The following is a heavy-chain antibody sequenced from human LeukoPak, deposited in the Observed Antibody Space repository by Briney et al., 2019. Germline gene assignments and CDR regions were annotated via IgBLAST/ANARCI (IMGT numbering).Heavy chain of an antibody. V-gene: IGHV3-33*01. J-gene: IGHJ3*02. CDR2: IWYDGSNK. Sequence: GESLKISCAASGFIFSNYGVHWVRQAPGKGLEWVAVIWYDGSNKYYADSVKGRFTISRDNSKNTVYLQMNSLRAEDTAVYYCARGLRNTDTFDIWGQGTMVTVSS. CDR1: GFIFSNYG. CDR3: ARGLRNTDTFDI.